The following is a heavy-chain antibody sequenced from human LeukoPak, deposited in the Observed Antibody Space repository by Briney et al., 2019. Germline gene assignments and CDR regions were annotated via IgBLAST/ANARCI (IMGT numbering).Heavy chain of an antibody. D-gene: IGHD3-10*01. CDR2: IYYSGST. Sequence: SQTLSLTCAVSGASISSGGYSWTWLRQPPGTGLEWIGNIYYSGSTDYNPSLKSRVTMSVDRSKNQFSLNLSSVTAADTAVYYCARAKEITMVRGLIITFYFNYWGQGTLVTVSS. V-gene: IGHV4-30-2*01. J-gene: IGHJ4*02. CDR1: GASISSGGYS. CDR3: ARAKEITMVRGLIITFYFNY.